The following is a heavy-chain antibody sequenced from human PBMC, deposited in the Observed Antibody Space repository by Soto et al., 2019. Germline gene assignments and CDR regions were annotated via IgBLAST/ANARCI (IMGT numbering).Heavy chain of an antibody. J-gene: IGHJ6*02. CDR2: ISYDGSNE. V-gene: IGHV3-30-3*01. Sequence: PSLSCAASGFTFSSYSLHWVRQAPGKGLEWVAVISYDGSNEYYADSVKGRFTISRDNSKNTLYLQMNSLRAEDTAVYYCARHYGDYAYYYYGMDVSGQGTTVSVSS. CDR1: GFTFSSYS. D-gene: IGHD4-17*01. CDR3: ARHYGDYAYYYYGMDV.